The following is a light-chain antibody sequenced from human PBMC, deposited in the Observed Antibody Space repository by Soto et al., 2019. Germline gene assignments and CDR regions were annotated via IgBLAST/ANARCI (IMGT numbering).Light chain of an antibody. J-gene: IGKJ1*01. CDR2: GAS. CDR3: QQYGSSPRT. Sequence: EIVLTQFPDTLSLSPGERATLSCRASQSVSSSSLAWYQQRRGQAPRLLIHGASSRDTGIPDRFSGSGSGTEFTLTISRLEPEDFAVYYCQQYGSSPRTFGQGTKVEVK. V-gene: IGKV3-20*01. CDR1: QSVSSSS.